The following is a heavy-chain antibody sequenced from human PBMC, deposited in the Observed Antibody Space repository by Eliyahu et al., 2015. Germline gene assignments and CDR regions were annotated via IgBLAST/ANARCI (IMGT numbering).Heavy chain of an antibody. J-gene: IGHJ3*02. D-gene: IGHD3-16*02. V-gene: IGHV2-5*02. CDR1: GFSLXTXGVG. Sequence: QITLKESGPTLVKPTQTLTLTCTFSGFSLXTXGVGVGWIRQPPGKALEWLALIYWDDDKRYSPSLKSRLTITKDTSKNQVVLTMTNMDPVDTATYYCAHQKDYIWGSYRPTAXAFDIWGQGTMVTVSS. CDR2: IYWDDDK. CDR3: AHQKDYIWGSYRPTAXAFDI.